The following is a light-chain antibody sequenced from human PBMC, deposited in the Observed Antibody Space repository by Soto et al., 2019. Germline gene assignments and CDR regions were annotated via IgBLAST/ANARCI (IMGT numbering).Light chain of an antibody. CDR3: QRRANNPAVV. V-gene: IGKV3-11*01. J-gene: IGKJ5*01. Sequence: ETVLTQSPATLSLSPGDAATLSCRASLSFNTYIDWYQQKPGQAPRLLIYDVSNRATDIPARFSGSGSGTDFTLTISSLEPEDSAVYYCQRRANNPAVVFGQGTRLE. CDR2: DVS. CDR1: LSFNTY.